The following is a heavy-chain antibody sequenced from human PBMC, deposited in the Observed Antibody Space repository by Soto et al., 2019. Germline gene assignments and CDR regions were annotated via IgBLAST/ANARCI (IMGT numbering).Heavy chain of an antibody. V-gene: IGHV1-18*01. CDR2: ISAYNGNT. D-gene: IGHD6-6*01. Sequence: ASVKVSCKASGYTFTSYGTSWVRQAPGQGLEWMGWISAYNGNTNYAQKLQGRVTMTTDTSTSTAYMELRSLRSDDTAVYYCAREGEYSSSSGFDYWGQGTLVTVSS. CDR1: GYTFTSYG. J-gene: IGHJ4*02. CDR3: AREGEYSSSSGFDY.